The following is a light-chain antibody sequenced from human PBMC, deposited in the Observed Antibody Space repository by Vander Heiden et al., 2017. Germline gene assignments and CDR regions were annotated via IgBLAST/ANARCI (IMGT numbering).Light chain of an antibody. V-gene: IGKV4-1*01. CDR2: WAS. Sequence: DIVMTQYPDSLAVSLGERATINCKSSQSVLYSSNNKNFLAWYQQKPGQPPKLLIYWASTRESGVPDRFSGSGSGTDFTLTISSLQAEDVAVYYCQQDDSTPQTFGGGTKVEIK. CDR1: QSVLYSSNNKNF. CDR3: QQDDSTPQT. J-gene: IGKJ4*01.